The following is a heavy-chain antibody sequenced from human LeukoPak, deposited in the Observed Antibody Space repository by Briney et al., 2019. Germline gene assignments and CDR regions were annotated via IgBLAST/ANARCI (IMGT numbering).Heavy chain of an antibody. CDR1: GGSFSGYY. CDR2: INHSGST. Sequence: PSETLSPTCAVYGGSFSGYYWSWIRQPPGKGLEWIGEINHSGSTNYNPSLKSRVTISVDTSKNQFSLKLSSVTAADTAVYYCARDGEDFGVENIWFDPWGQGTLVTVSS. CDR3: ARDGEDFGVENIWFDP. D-gene: IGHD3-3*01. J-gene: IGHJ5*02. V-gene: IGHV4-34*01.